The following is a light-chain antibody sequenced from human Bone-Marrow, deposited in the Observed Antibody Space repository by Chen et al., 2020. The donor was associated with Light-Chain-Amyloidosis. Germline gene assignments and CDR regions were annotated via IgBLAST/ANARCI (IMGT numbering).Light chain of an antibody. J-gene: IGLJ3*02. CDR3: QVWDRSSDRPV. V-gene: IGLV3-21*02. Sequence: SYVLTQPSSVSVGPGQTATIACAGNNIGSTSVHWYQQTPGQAPLLVVYDDSDRPSGIPERLSGSNSGNTATLTISRVEAGDEADYYCQVWDRSSDRPVFGGGTKLTVL. CDR1: NIGSTS. CDR2: DDS.